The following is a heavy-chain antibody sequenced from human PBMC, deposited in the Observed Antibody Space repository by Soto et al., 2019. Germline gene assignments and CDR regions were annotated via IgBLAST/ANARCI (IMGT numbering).Heavy chain of an antibody. CDR1: GFTFSSYG. V-gene: IGHV3-30*18. CDR2: ISYDGSNK. J-gene: IGHJ5*02. D-gene: IGHD6-13*01. Sequence: LRLSCAASGFTFSSYGMHWVRQAPGKGLEWVAVISYDGSNKYYADSVKGRFTISRDNSKNTLYLQMNSLRAEDTAVYYCAKDFKIAAAVNWFDPWGQGTLVTVSS. CDR3: AKDFKIAAAVNWFDP.